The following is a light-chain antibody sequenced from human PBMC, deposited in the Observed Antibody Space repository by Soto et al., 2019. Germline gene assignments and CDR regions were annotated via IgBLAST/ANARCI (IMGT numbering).Light chain of an antibody. J-gene: IGLJ3*02. V-gene: IGLV1-47*01. Sequence: QSVLTQPPSASGTPGQRVTISCSGSSSNIGSNYVYWYQQFTGAAPKVLIYRNNQRPSGVPDRFAGSKSGTSASLAISGLRSEDEADYYCAAKDDSLSGHWVFGGGTKVTVL. CDR1: SSNIGSNY. CDR2: RNN. CDR3: AAKDDSLSGHWV.